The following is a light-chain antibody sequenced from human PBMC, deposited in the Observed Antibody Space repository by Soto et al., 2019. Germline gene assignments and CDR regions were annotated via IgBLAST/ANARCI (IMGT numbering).Light chain of an antibody. CDR3: QQTYTTPLT. J-gene: IGKJ4*01. Sequence: DIEMTQSPYSLSAYVGDRVNITCRASQSISYYLNWYQQKPGRAPDLLMYGASSLQSGVPSRFTGSGSGTEFTLTITSLQPGDFATYYCQQTYTTPLTFGGGTKVEIK. V-gene: IGKV1-39*01. CDR1: QSISYY. CDR2: GAS.